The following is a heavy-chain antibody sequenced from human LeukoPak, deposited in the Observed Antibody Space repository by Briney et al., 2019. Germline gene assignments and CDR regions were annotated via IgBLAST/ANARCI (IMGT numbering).Heavy chain of an antibody. CDR3: ARNARGPGDY. V-gene: IGHV3-7*01. J-gene: IGHJ4*02. Sequence: SLRLSCAASGLPFXXFWMNWVRQAPGKGLEWVANINQDGSEEYYVDSVKGRFTISRDNAKNSVYLQMNSLRVEDTGIYYCARNARGPGDYWGQGTVVTVSS. D-gene: IGHD2-2*01. CDR1: GLPFXXFW. CDR2: INQDGSEE.